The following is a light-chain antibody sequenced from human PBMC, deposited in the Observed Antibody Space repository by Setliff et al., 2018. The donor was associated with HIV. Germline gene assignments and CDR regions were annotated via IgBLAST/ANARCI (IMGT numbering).Light chain of an antibody. CDR1: ASDIGNYKY. V-gene: IGLV2-11*01. Sequence: QSALTQPRSVSGSPGQSVTISCTGTASDIGNYKYVSWYQQHPEKAPKLILYDVSQRPSGVPDRFSGSKSGNTASLTISGLQAEDEGDYYCCSYAGTYTSLYVFGTGTKVTVL. CDR3: CSYAGTYTSLYV. J-gene: IGLJ1*01. CDR2: DVS.